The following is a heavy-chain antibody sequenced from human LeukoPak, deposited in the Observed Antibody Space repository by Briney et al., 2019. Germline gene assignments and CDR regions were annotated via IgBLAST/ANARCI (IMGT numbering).Heavy chain of an antibody. CDR3: ARRSGDYGYYPDY. J-gene: IGHJ4*02. Sequence: ASVKVSCKASGYSFTNYYMHWVRQAPGQGLEWVAIINPTGGSTSYAQKFQGRVTVTSDTSSSTVYMELTSLRSDDTAVYYCARRSGDYGYYPDYWGQGTLVTVSS. CDR2: INPTGGST. CDR1: GYSFTNYY. V-gene: IGHV1-46*01. D-gene: IGHD4-17*01.